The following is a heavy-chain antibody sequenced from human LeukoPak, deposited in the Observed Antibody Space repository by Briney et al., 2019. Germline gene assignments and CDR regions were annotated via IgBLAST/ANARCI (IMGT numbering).Heavy chain of an antibody. CDR3: ARVQQLLPLYYYGMDV. CDR2: ISAYNGNT. CDR1: GYTFTSYG. V-gene: IGHV1-18*01. D-gene: IGHD6-13*01. Sequence: ASVKVSCKASGYTFTSYGISWVRQAPGQGLEWMGWISAYNGNTNYAQKLQGRVTMTTDTSTSTAYMELRSLRSDDTAVYYCARVQQLLPLYYYGMDVWGQGTTVTASS. J-gene: IGHJ6*02.